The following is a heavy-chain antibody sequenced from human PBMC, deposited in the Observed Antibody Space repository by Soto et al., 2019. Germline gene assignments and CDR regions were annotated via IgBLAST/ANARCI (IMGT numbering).Heavy chain of an antibody. CDR1: GFTLSNYL. CDR2: INYDGSEK. D-gene: IGHD3-10*01. V-gene: IGHV3-7*05. Sequence: GGSLRLSCAASGFTLSNYLMTWVRQAPGKGLEWVANINYDGSEKNYVDSVKGRFTISRDNTRNSLALQMNTLRVEDTAVYYCLSAGSAVSWGQGTLVTVSS. CDR3: LSAGSAVS. J-gene: IGHJ4*02.